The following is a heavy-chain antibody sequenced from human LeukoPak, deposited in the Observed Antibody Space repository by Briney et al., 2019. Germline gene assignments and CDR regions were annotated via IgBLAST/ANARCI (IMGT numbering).Heavy chain of an antibody. CDR2: INSGSSYT. J-gene: IGHJ4*02. V-gene: IGHV3-11*03. Sequence: GGSLRLSCAASGFTFTDYYMSWIRQAPGKGLEWVSYINSGSSYTKYADSVKGRFTISRDNAKNSLYLQMNSLRAEDTAVYYCARPSCSAGTCHDYWGQGTLVTVSS. CDR3: ARPSCSAGTCHDY. D-gene: IGHD2-15*01. CDR1: GFTFTDYY.